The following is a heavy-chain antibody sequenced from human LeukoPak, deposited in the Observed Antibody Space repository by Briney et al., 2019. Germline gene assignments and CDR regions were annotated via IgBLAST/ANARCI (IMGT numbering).Heavy chain of an antibody. CDR1: GGSIGSYY. Sequence: SETLSLTCTVSGGSIGSYYWSWIRQPPGKGLEWIGYIYYSGSTNYNPSLKSRVTISVDTSKNQFSLKLSSVTAADTAVYYCARVGVKWLHIDYWGQGTLVTVSS. CDR2: IYYSGST. D-gene: IGHD5-12*01. J-gene: IGHJ4*02. V-gene: IGHV4-59*01. CDR3: ARVGVKWLHIDY.